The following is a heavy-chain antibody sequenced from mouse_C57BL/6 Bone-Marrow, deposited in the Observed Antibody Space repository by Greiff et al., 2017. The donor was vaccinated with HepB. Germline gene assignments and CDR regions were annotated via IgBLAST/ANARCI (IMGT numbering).Heavy chain of an antibody. CDR3: ARPMIRAWFAY. CDR2: ISSGSSTI. CDR1: GFTFSAFG. Sequence: EVMLVESGGGLVKPGGSRKLSCAASGFTFSAFGMHWVRQAPEKGLEWVAYISSGSSTISYADTVKGRFTISRDNAKNTLFLQMTSLRSEDTAMYYCARPMIRAWFAYWGQGTLVTVSA. J-gene: IGHJ3*01. V-gene: IGHV5-17*01. D-gene: IGHD2-4*01.